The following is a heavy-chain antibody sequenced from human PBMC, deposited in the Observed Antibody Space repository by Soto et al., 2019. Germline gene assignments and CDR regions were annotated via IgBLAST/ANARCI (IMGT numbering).Heavy chain of an antibody. V-gene: IGHV4-59*02. CDR2: IYHSGKT. J-gene: IGHJ4*02. CDR3: ALGGYNYGRPLDF. Sequence: SETLSLTCSVSGGSVSSYHYNWIRQAPGEGLEWLGYIYHSGKTFYNPALTGRVSMSLDTSKNQFSLTLNSVTAADTGLYFCALGGYNYGRPLDFWGQGTLVTVSS. D-gene: IGHD5-18*01. CDR1: GGSVSSYH.